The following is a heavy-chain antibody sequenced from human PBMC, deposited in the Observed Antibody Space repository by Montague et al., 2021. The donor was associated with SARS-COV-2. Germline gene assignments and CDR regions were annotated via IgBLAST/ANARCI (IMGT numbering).Heavy chain of an antibody. J-gene: IGHJ4*02. CDR1: GGSISSSNW. Sequence: SETLSLTCAVSGGSISSSNWWSWVRQPPGKGLEWIGEIYRSGSTNYNPSLKGRVTISVDKSKNQFSLKLSSVTAADTAVYYCTMVRGVIREWGQGTLVTVSS. CDR3: TMVRGVIRE. V-gene: IGHV4-4*02. D-gene: IGHD3-10*01. CDR2: IYRSGST.